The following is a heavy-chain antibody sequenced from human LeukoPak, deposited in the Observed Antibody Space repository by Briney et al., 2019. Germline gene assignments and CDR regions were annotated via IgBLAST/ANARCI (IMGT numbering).Heavy chain of an antibody. D-gene: IGHD2-21*02. Sequence: ASVKVSCKAPGYTFICYFRHWVRQTPRQGLQWLGSMDPNDGETKYSQQFQERVTMTCDTSITTAYLELAGLTFDDSGVYYCETNGGLPSNTLDMWGPGTKVTVSS. V-gene: IGHV1-2*02. CDR3: ETNGGLPSNTLDM. CDR2: MDPNDGET. J-gene: IGHJ6*02. CDR1: GYTFICYF.